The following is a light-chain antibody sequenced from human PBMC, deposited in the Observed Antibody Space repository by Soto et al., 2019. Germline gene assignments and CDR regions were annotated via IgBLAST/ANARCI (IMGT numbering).Light chain of an antibody. V-gene: IGKV1-17*01. CDR1: QAIRND. Sequence: DIQMTQSPSSLSASVGDRVTITCRASQAIRNDVGWYQQKPGKDPKSLIYVASRLESGVPSRFSCCGFGTEFTLTISGLQPEDFANYYCLQHNNYPWTFGQGTRVEIK. J-gene: IGKJ1*01. CDR3: LQHNNYPWT. CDR2: VAS.